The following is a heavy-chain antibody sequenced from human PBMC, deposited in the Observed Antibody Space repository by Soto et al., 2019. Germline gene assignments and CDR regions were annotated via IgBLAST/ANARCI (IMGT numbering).Heavy chain of an antibody. V-gene: IGHV4-59*01. Sequence: PSETLSLTCTVSGGSISSYYWSWIRQPPGKGLEWIGYIYYSGSTNYNPSLKSRVTISVDTSKNQFSLKLSSVTAADTAVYYCARVLGGYYDSSGYYAGDWFDPWGQGTLVTVSS. CDR2: IYYSGST. D-gene: IGHD3-22*01. CDR1: GGSISSYY. CDR3: ARVLGGYYDSSGYYAGDWFDP. J-gene: IGHJ5*02.